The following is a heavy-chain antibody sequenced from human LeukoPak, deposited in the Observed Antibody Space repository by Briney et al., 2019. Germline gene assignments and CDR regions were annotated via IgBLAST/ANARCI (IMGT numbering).Heavy chain of an antibody. Sequence: ASVKVSCKASGYTFTGYYMHWVRQAPGQGLEWMGWINPNSGGTNYAQKFQGRVTMTRDTSISTAYMELSRLRSDDTAVYYCARRSAAITMVRGVNYGMDVWGQGTTVTVSS. CDR2: INPNSGGT. V-gene: IGHV1-2*02. CDR3: ARRSAAITMVRGVNYGMDV. D-gene: IGHD3-10*01. J-gene: IGHJ6*02. CDR1: GYTFTGYY.